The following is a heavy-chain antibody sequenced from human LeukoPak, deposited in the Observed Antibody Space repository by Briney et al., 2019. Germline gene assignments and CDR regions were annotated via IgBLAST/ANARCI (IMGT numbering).Heavy chain of an antibody. J-gene: IGHJ4*02. CDR2: ISSTTPNT. CDR1: GFTFSPYS. CDR3: VRDTSYSFDY. D-gene: IGHD1-26*01. Sequence: PGGSLRLSCAASGFTFSPYSMNWVRQAPGRGLEWISYISSTTPNTFYAGSVKGRFTISRGNTKNSLYLQMNSLRAADTAVYYCVRDTSYSFDYWGQGILVTVTS. V-gene: IGHV3-48*04.